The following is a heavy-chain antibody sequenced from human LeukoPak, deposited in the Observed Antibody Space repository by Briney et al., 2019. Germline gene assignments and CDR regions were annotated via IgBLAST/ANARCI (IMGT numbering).Heavy chain of an antibody. D-gene: IGHD1-14*01. J-gene: IGHJ4*02. CDR3: AKATRATETDSQDY. V-gene: IGHV3-30*02. CDR2: IRYDGSNK. CDR1: GFTFSSYG. Sequence: GGSLRLSCAASGFTFSSYGMHWVRQAPGKGLEWVTFIRYDGSNKYYADSVKGRFTISRDNSKNTLYLQMNSLRAEDTAVYYCAKATRATETDSQDYWGRGILVTVSS.